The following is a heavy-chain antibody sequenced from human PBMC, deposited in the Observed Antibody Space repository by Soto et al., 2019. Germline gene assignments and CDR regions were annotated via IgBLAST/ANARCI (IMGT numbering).Heavy chain of an antibody. CDR1: GFTFSSYA. Sequence: QVQLVESGGGVVQPGRSLRLSCAASGFTFSSYAMHWVRQAPGKGREWVAVISYDGSNKYYADSVKGRFTISRDNSKNTLYLQMNSLRAEDTAVYYCARADWSPPLYYYYYGMDVWGQGTTVTVSS. CDR3: ARADWSPPLYYYYYGMDV. V-gene: IGHV3-30-3*01. CDR2: ISYDGSNK. D-gene: IGHD2-21*01. J-gene: IGHJ6*02.